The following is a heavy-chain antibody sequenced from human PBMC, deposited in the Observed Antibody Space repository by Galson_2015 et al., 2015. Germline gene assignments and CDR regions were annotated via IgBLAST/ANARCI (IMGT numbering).Heavy chain of an antibody. CDR1: GFTFSSYW. J-gene: IGHJ4*02. D-gene: IGHD3-10*01. Sequence: SLRLSCAASGFTFSSYWMSWVRQAPGKGLEWVANIKQDGSEKYYVDSVKGRFTISRDNAKNSLYLQMNSLRAEDTAVYYCARDHRGKRSYYGSGSYYSDYWGQGTLVTVSS. CDR3: ARDHRGKRSYYGSGSYYSDY. V-gene: IGHV3-7*05. CDR2: IKQDGSEK.